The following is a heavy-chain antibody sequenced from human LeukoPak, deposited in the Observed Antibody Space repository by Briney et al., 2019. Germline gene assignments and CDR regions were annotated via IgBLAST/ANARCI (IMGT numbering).Heavy chain of an antibody. CDR2: INPNSGGT. CDR3: ATGNWRRWFGEPPFDY. D-gene: IGHD3-10*01. J-gene: IGHJ4*02. Sequence: ASVKVSCKASGYTFTGYYMHWVRQAPGQGLEWMGWINPNSGGTNYAQKFQGRVTMTRDTSISTAYMELSSLRSEDTAVYYCATGNWRRWFGEPPFDYWGQGTLVTVSS. V-gene: IGHV1-2*02. CDR1: GYTFTGYY.